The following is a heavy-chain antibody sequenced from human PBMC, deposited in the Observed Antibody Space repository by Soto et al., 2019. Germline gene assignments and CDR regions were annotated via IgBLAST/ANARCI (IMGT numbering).Heavy chain of an antibody. CDR1: GHTFTSYA. Sequence: GASVKVSCKASGHTFTSYAMHWVRQAPGQRLEWMGWINAGNGNTKYSQKFQGRVTITRDTSASTAYMELSSLRSEDTAVYYCARDPGSSWHPLENLDYWGQGTLVTVSS. CDR3: ARDPGSSWHPLENLDY. V-gene: IGHV1-3*01. D-gene: IGHD6-13*01. J-gene: IGHJ4*02. CDR2: INAGNGNT.